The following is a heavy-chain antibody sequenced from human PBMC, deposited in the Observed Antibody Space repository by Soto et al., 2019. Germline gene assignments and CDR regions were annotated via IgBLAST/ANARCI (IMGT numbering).Heavy chain of an antibody. V-gene: IGHV3-23*01. CDR1: GFTFSSYA. D-gene: IGHD3-10*01. Sequence: EVQLLESGGGLVQPGGSLRLSCAASGFTFSSYAMSWVRQAPGKGLEWVSAISGSGGSTYYADSVKGRFTISRDNSKNTLDLQMNSLRAEDTAVYYCAKHGFGELARFDYWVQGTLVTVSS. CDR2: ISGSGGST. J-gene: IGHJ4*02. CDR3: AKHGFGELARFDY.